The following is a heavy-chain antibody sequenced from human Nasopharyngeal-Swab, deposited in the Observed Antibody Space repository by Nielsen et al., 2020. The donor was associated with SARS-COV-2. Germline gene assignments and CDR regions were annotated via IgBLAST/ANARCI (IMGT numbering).Heavy chain of an antibody. CDR3: ARDPLGVIPPPRDDGFDI. CDR1: RFTFSNYA. Sequence: GGSLRLSCAASRFTFSNYAMHWVRQAPGKGLEWVAVASYDGSKIYYADSVKGRFTISRDNSKTMLYLQMNSLRTEDTAVYYCARDPLGVIPPPRDDGFDIWGQGTMVTVSS. V-gene: IGHV3-30-3*01. J-gene: IGHJ3*02. CDR2: ASYDGSKI. D-gene: IGHD2-2*02.